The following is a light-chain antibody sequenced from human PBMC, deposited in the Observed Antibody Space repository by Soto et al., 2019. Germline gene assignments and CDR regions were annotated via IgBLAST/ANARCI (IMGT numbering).Light chain of an antibody. CDR3: GSWDRSLRGWV. Sequence: QSVLTQPPSVSAAPGQKVTVSCSGSSSNIGNNHVSWFQHLPGTAPKVLIYDNNKRPSGIPDRFSGSKSATSATLDITGLQTGDEADYYCGSWDRSLRGWVFGGGTKVTVL. CDR2: DNN. J-gene: IGLJ3*02. V-gene: IGLV1-51*01. CDR1: SSNIGNNH.